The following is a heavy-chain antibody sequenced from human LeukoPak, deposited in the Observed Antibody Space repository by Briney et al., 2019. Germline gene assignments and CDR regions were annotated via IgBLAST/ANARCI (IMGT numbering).Heavy chain of an antibody. CDR1: VYTYTGYY. CDR3: ARYSGPFDY. CDR2: IDPNSGGT. Sequence: ASVKVSRKASVYTYTGYYMHWVRQAPGQGLEWMGWIDPNSGGTNYARKFEGRVTMTRDTSISTAYMELSSLRSEDTAVYYCARYSGPFDYWGQGTLVTVSS. V-gene: IGHV1-2*02. J-gene: IGHJ4*02. D-gene: IGHD1-26*01.